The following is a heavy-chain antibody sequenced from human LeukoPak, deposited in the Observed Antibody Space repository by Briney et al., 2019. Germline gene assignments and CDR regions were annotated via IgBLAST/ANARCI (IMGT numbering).Heavy chain of an antibody. Sequence: GGSLRLSCAASGFTFSNAWMSWVRQAPGKGREWVGRLQRKTDGGTTDYAAPVKGRLTISRDDSKNTLYLQMNSLKTEDAAVYYCTTYPYDFWSGYDIWGQGTLVTVSS. V-gene: IGHV3-15*01. D-gene: IGHD3-3*01. CDR2: LQRKTDGGTT. J-gene: IGHJ4*02. CDR1: GFTFSNAW. CDR3: TTYPYDFWSGYDI.